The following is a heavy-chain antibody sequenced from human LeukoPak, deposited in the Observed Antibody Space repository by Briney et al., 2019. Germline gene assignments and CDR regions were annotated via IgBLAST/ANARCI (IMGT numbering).Heavy chain of an antibody. V-gene: IGHV1-18*01. CDR1: GGTSSSYA. Sequence: WASVKVSCKASGGTSSSYAISWVRQAPGQGLEWMGWISAYNGNTNYAQKLQGRVTMTTDTSTSTAYMELRSLRSDDTAVYYCARSGGTDITMVRDPPDYWGQGTLVTVSS. CDR2: ISAYNGNT. D-gene: IGHD3-10*01. CDR3: ARSGGTDITMVRDPPDY. J-gene: IGHJ4*02.